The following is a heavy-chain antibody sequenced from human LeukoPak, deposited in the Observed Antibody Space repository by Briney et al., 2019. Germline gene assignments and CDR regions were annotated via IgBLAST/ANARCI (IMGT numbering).Heavy chain of an antibody. CDR2: IWYDGGNK. V-gene: IGHV3-33*01. CDR3: ARDLPNYYDSSGYSPSYYFDY. CDR1: GFTFSSYG. D-gene: IGHD3-22*01. Sequence: GSLSLSCAASGFTFSSYGMHWVRPAPGKGLEWVAFIWYDGGNKYYADSVKGRFTISRDNSKNTLYLQMNSLRAEDTAVYYCARDLPNYYDSSGYSPSYYFDYWGQGTLVTVSS. J-gene: IGHJ4*02.